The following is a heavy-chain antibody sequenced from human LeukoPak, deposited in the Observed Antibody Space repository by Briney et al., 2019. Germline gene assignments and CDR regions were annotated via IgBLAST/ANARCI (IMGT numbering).Heavy chain of an antibody. CDR3: ARVSTAREYYDFWSGYYNYYYYYMDV. CDR1: GFTFSSYS. V-gene: IGHV3-48*01. J-gene: IGHJ6*03. D-gene: IGHD3-3*01. CDR2: ISSSSSTI. Sequence: PGGSLRLSCAASGFTFSSYSMNWVRQAPGKGLEWVSYISSSSSTIYYADSVKGRFTISRDNAKNPLYLQMNSLRAKDTAVYYCARVSTAREYYDFWSGYYNYYYYYMDVWGKGTTVTVSS.